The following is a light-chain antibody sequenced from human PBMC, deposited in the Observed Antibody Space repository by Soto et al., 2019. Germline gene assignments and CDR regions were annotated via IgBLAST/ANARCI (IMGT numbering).Light chain of an antibody. V-gene: IGKV3-11*01. CDR1: QSVSSY. J-gene: IGKJ4*01. Sequence: EIVLTQSPATLSLSPVERATLSCRASQSVSSYLAWYQQKPGQAPRLLIYDASNRATGIPARFSGSGSGTDFTLTIISLESEDFAVYYCQQRFNWPLTFGGGTKVALK. CDR3: QQRFNWPLT. CDR2: DAS.